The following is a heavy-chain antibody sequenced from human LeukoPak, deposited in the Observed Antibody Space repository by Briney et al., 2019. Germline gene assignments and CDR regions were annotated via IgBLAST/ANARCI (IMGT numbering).Heavy chain of an antibody. CDR1: GFTFSSYA. CDR2: IGGSGSST. V-gene: IGHV3-23*01. Sequence: GGSLRLSCAASGFTFSSYAMSWVRQAPGKGLEWVSAIGGSGSSTYYAGSVKGRFTISRDNSKNTLYLQMNSLRAEDTAVYYCAKSDTSGPTAHDYWGQGILVTVSS. D-gene: IGHD3-22*01. J-gene: IGHJ4*02. CDR3: AKSDTSGPTAHDY.